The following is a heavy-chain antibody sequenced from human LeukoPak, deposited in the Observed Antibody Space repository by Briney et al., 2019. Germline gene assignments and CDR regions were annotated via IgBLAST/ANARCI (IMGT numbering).Heavy chain of an antibody. Sequence: PGGSLRLSCAASGFTFSNAWMSWVRQAPGKGLVWVSRINTDGSYTSYADSVKGRFTISRDNAKNTLYLQMNSLRADDTAVYHCASDLTGYYDYWGQGTPVTVSS. D-gene: IGHD3-9*01. CDR3: ASDLTGYYDY. J-gene: IGHJ4*02. CDR1: GFTFSNAW. CDR2: INTDGSYT. V-gene: IGHV3-74*01.